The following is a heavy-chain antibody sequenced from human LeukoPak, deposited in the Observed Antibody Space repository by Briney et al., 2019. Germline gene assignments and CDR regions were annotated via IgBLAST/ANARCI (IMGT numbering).Heavy chain of an antibody. CDR3: ARWDSGSYWVSAHYYGMDV. Sequence: GALRLSCAASGFTFSSYGMHWVRQAPGKRLEWVAVIWYDGSNKYYADSVKGRFTISRDNSKNTLYLQMNSLRAEDTAVYYCARWDSGSYWVSAHYYGMDVWGQGTTVTVSS. CDR2: IWYDGSNK. D-gene: IGHD1-26*01. CDR1: GFTFSSYG. J-gene: IGHJ6*02. V-gene: IGHV3-33*01.